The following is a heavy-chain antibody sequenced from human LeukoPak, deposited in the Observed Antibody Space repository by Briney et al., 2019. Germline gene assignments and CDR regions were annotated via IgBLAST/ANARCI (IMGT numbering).Heavy chain of an antibody. CDR1: GGSISSGGYY. V-gene: IGHV4-31*03. Sequence: SETLSLTCTVSGGSISSGGYYWSWIRQHPGKGLEWIAYIYYSGSTYYNPSLKSRVTISVDTSKNQFSLKLSSVTAADTAVYYCARGGGSYPFTSSAGEARLWGQGTLVTVSS. CDR3: ARGGGSYPFTSSAGEARL. J-gene: IGHJ4*02. D-gene: IGHD3-16*01. CDR2: IYYSGST.